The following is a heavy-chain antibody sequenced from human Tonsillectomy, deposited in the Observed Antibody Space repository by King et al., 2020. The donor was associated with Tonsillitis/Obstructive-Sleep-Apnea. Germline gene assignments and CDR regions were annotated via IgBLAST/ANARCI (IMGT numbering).Heavy chain of an antibody. V-gene: IGHV4-39*01. CDR3: ARHGTCGGDCYSSPFDY. D-gene: IGHD2-21*01. CDR1: GGSISSSSYY. J-gene: IGHJ4*02. CDR2: IYYSGST. Sequence: QLQESGPGLVKPSETLSLTCTVSGGSISSSSYYWGWIRQPPGKGREGSGSIYYSGSTYYNPSLKSRSTISVDTSKNQFSLQLSSVTAADTAVYYCARHGTCGGDCYSSPFDYWGQGTLVTVSS.